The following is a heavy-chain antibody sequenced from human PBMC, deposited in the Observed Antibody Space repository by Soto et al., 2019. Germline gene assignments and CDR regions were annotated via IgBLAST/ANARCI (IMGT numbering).Heavy chain of an antibody. CDR3: ARARVSLRYGDFSY. CDR2: IIPILGIA. Sequence: SVKVSCKASGGTFSSYTISWVRQAPGQGLEWMGRIIPILGIANYAQKFQGRVTITADKSTSTAYMELSSLRSEDTAVYYCARARVSLRYGDFSYWGQGTLVTVSS. D-gene: IGHD4-17*01. CDR1: GGTFSSYT. V-gene: IGHV1-69*02. J-gene: IGHJ4*02.